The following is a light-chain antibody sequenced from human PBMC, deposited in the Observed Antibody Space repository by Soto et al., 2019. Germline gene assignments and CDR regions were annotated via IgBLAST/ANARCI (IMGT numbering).Light chain of an antibody. Sequence: IVLTQSPDTLSLCPLDIVALSCMASQSVSSYLAWYQQKPGQAPRLLIYDASNRATGIPARFSGSGSGTDFTLTISSLEPEDFAVYYCQQRRNWPRAFGQGTKVDIK. CDR1: QSVSSY. V-gene: IGKV3-11*01. CDR2: DAS. J-gene: IGKJ1*01. CDR3: QQRRNWPRA.